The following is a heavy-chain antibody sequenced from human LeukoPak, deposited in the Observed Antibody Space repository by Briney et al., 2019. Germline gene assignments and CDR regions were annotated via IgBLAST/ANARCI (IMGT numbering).Heavy chain of an antibody. Sequence: GASVKVSCKASGYTFTTYGIIWVRQAPGQGLEWMGWISAYNGNTNYAQKLQGRVTMTTDTSTTTDYMELRSLRSDDTAVYYCARGGSITTIRGVIITDAFDIWGQGTMVTVSS. D-gene: IGHD3-10*01. CDR1: GYTFTTYG. V-gene: IGHV1-18*01. CDR2: ISAYNGNT. J-gene: IGHJ3*02. CDR3: ARGGSITTIRGVIITDAFDI.